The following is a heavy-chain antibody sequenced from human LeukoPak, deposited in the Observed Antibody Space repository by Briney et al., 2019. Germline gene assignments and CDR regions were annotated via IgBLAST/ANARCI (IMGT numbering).Heavy chain of an antibody. CDR3: ARHLPPHGTDV. CDR1: GFTFSGYG. V-gene: IGHV3-33*01. J-gene: IGHJ6*02. Sequence: PGGSLRLSCAASGFTFSGYGMHWVRQAPGKGLEWVAVIWYDGTNKYYADSVKGQSTISRDNSKNTLYLQMNSLRAEDTAVYYCARHLPPHGTDVWGQGTTVTVFS. CDR2: IWYDGTNK. D-gene: IGHD5/OR15-5a*01.